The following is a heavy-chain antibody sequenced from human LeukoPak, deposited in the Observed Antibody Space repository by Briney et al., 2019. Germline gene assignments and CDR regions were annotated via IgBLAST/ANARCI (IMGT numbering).Heavy chain of an antibody. D-gene: IGHD2-21*01. CDR1: GGSISSYY. V-gene: IGHV4-59*12. Sequence: SETLSLTCTVSGGSISSYYWSWIRQPPGKGLEWVGYIYYSGSTNYNPSLKSRVTISVDTSKNQFSLKLSSVTAADTAVYYCARIHIIVVNYFDYWGQGTLVTVSS. J-gene: IGHJ4*02. CDR3: ARIHIIVVNYFDY. CDR2: IYYSGST.